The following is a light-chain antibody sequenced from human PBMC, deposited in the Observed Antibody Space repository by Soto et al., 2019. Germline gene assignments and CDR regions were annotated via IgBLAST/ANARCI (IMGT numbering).Light chain of an antibody. Sequence: VLTQSPGTLSLSTGERATLSCRASQTVRNNYLAWYQQKPGQAPRLLIYDASSRATGIPDRFSGGGSGADFTLTINRLEPEDFAVYYRQQYGSSLITFGQGARLENK. CDR2: DAS. CDR3: QQYGSSLIT. J-gene: IGKJ5*01. V-gene: IGKV3-20*01. CDR1: QTVRNNY.